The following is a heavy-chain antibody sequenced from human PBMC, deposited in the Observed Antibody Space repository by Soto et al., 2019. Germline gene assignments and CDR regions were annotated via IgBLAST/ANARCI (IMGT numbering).Heavy chain of an antibody. CDR2: IKQDGSEK. J-gene: IGHJ4*02. CDR1: GFTFSSYW. Sequence: EVQLVESGGGLVQPGGSLRLSCAASGFTFSSYWMSWVRQPPGKGLEWVANIKQDGSEKYYVDSVKGRFTISRDNAKNSLYLQMNSLRAEDTAVYYCARPQIEYSSGWYDYWGQGTLVTVSS. D-gene: IGHD6-19*01. CDR3: ARPQIEYSSGWYDY. V-gene: IGHV3-7*01.